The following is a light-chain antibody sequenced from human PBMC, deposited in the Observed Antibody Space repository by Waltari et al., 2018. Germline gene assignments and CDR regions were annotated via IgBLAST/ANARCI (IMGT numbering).Light chain of an antibody. CDR2: SNN. V-gene: IGLV1-44*01. Sequence: QSALTLPPTASGTPGQTVTIHRFGGRTKIETKSLNWYQHIAGTAPRLIIVSNNDRPSGGPARFSGSKSGTSASLVITGLHSEDEADYFCAAWDDNLSGWLLGGGTRVTVL. CDR1: RTKIETKS. CDR3: AAWDDNLSGWL. J-gene: IGLJ2*01.